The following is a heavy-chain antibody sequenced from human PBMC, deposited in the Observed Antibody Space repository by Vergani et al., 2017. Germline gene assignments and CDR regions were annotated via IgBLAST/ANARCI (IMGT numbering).Heavy chain of an antibody. CDR2: ISYDGSNK. J-gene: IGHJ4*02. D-gene: IGHD3-10*01. V-gene: IGHV3-30*03. CDR3: ARDGAGLLWFGEFNYYFDY. CDR1: GFTFSSYG. Sequence: VQLLESGGGLVQPGGSLRLSCAASGFTFSSYGMHWVRQAPGKGLEWVAVISYDGSNKYYADSVKGRFTISRDNSKNTLYLQMNSLRAEDTAVYYCARDGAGLLWFGEFNYYFDYWGQGTLVTVSS.